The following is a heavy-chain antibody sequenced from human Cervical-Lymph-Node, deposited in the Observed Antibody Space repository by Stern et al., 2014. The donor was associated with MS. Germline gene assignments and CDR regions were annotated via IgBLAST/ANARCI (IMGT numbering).Heavy chain of an antibody. V-gene: IGHV4-59*01. D-gene: IGHD2-15*01. Sequence: QLQLQESGPGLVKPSETLSLTCTVSGGSFNNYYWSWIRQPPGKGLEWIGYIYQDGSTKYNPSLKSRVTISLHTSKKQFSLRLTSVTAADTAVYYCARVDDCSGGTCFSTSWFDPLGQGTLVTVSS. CDR2: IYQDGST. J-gene: IGHJ5*02. CDR3: ARVDDCSGGTCFSTSWFDP. CDR1: GGSFNNYY.